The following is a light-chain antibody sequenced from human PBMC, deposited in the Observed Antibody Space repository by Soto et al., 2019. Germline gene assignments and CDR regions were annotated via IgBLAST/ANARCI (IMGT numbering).Light chain of an antibody. V-gene: IGKV1-5*03. CDR1: QSISDW. CDR3: KYYDSYSWT. Sequence: DIQMTQSPSTLSASVGDRVTITCRASQSISDWLAWYQQKPGKAPKFLIYKASNLESGVPSRFSGSGSGTEFTLTISSVQPDVFATYNCKYYDSYSWTFGQGPRWKSN. CDR2: KAS. J-gene: IGKJ1*01.